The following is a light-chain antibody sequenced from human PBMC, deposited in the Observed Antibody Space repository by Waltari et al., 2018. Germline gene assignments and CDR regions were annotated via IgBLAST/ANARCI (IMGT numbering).Light chain of an antibody. CDR3: QVWDNYSDHWV. Sequence: SYVLTQPPSLSVAPGKTARITCGGNNIGTRSVHWCQQKAGQAPVVVIAYDNDRPSGIPGRFFASTSGNMATLTISRVEAGDEADYYCQVWDNYSDHWVFGGGTKLTVL. V-gene: IGLV3-21*04. CDR1: NIGTRS. CDR2: YDN. J-gene: IGLJ3*02.